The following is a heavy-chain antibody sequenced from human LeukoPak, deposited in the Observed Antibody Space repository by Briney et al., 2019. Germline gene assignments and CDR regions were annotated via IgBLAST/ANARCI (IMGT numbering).Heavy chain of an antibody. V-gene: IGHV3-30*02. CDR2: IRFNGDDK. D-gene: IGHD3-16*01. Sequence: PGGSLRLSCAASGFTFSNYGMHWARQAPGKGLEWVTFIRFNGDDKYYVDSVKGRFTISRDNFMNTLYLQMSGLRADDTAVYYCARDRGSSAYTPYFDYWGQGALVTVSS. J-gene: IGHJ4*02. CDR1: GFTFSNYG. CDR3: ARDRGSSAYTPYFDY.